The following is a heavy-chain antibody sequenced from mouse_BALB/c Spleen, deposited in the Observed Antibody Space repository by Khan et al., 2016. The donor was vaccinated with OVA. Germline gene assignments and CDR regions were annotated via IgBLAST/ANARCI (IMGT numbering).Heavy chain of an antibody. CDR1: GYTFTDFA. CDR3: ARGIGNYRFAY. V-gene: IGHV1S137*01. Sequence: QVQLKQSGAELVRPGVSVKISCKGSGYTFTDFAMHWVKQSPAKSLEWIGVISTYYGDANYNQKFKGKATMTVDKSSSTAYMELARLTSEESAIYDCARGIGNYRFAYWGQGTLVTVSA. CDR2: ISTYYGDA. J-gene: IGHJ3*01. D-gene: IGHD2-1*01.